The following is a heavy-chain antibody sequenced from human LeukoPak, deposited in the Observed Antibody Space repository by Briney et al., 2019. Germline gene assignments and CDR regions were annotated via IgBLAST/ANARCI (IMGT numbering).Heavy chain of an antibody. J-gene: IGHJ4*02. D-gene: IGHD3-10*01. CDR1: GGSISSYY. CDR2: IYYSGST. CDR3: ARVGHYYDSGSYYNARGFFDY. Sequence: SETLSLTCTVSGGSISSYYWSWIRQPPGKGLEWIGYIYYSGSTNYNPSLKSRVTISIDTSNNQFSLKLNSVTAADTAVYYCARVGHYYDSGSYYNARGFFDYWGQGTLVTVSS. V-gene: IGHV4-59*01.